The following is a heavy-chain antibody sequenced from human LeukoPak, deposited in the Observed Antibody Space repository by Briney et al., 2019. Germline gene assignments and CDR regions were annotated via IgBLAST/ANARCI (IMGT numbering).Heavy chain of an antibody. V-gene: IGHV3-21*01. CDR2: ISSSSSYI. Sequence: GGSLRLSCAASGFTFSSYSMNWVRQAPGKGLEWVSSISSSSSYIYYADSVKGRFTISRDNAKNSLYLQMNSLRAEDTAVYYCARSHLRYFDVDAFVIWGQGTMVTVSS. D-gene: IGHD3-9*01. CDR1: GFTFSSYS. J-gene: IGHJ3*02. CDR3: ARSHLRYFDVDAFVI.